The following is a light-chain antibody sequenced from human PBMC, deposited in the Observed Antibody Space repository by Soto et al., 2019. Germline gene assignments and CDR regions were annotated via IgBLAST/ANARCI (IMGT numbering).Light chain of an antibody. V-gene: IGKV3-15*01. CDR2: DTS. CDR3: QQYNNWPPLT. Sequence: EIVLTQSPGTLSLSPGERATLSCRASQTVSSNLAWYQQKPGQAPRLLIYDTSTRATGIPARFSGSGSGTEFTLTISSLQSEDFAAYYCQQYNNWPPLTFGGGTKVDIK. CDR1: QTVSSN. J-gene: IGKJ4*01.